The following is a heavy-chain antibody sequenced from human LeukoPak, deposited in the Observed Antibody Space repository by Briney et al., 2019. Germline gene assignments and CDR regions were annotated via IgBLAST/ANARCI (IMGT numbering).Heavy chain of an antibody. CDR3: ARVSPYSSSWYWFDP. D-gene: IGHD6-13*01. CDR2: IHYTGST. CDR1: GGSISTSY. V-gene: IGHV4-59*01. Sequence: SETLSLTCTVSGGSISTSYWSWIRQPPGNGLEWIGYIHYTGSTTYNPSLKRRVTLSIDTSKNQFSLKLTSLTAADTAVYYCARVSPYSSSWYWFDPWGQGTLVTVSS. J-gene: IGHJ5*02.